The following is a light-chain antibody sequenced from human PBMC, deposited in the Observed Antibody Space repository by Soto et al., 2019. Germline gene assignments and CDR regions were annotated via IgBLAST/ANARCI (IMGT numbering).Light chain of an antibody. V-gene: IGLV1-40*01. Sequence: QSVLTQPPSVSGAPGQRVTISCTGSSSNIGAGYDVHWYQQLPGTAPQLLIYGNSKRPSVVPERFSGTKSGTSASLAITGLQAEDAADYYCQSYDSILSVVFGGGTKLTVL. CDR3: QSYDSILSVV. CDR1: SSNIGAGYD. J-gene: IGLJ2*01. CDR2: GNS.